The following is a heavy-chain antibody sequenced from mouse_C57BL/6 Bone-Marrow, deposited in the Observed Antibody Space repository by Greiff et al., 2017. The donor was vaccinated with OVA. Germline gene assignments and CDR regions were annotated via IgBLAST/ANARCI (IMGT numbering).Heavy chain of an antibody. CDR2: ISYDGSN. Sequence: EVKLVESGPGLVKPSQSLSLTCPVTGYSITSGYYWNWLRQFPGNKLEWMGYISYDGSNNYNPSLKNRISITRDTSKNQFFLKLNSVTTEDTATYYCARDSSGLLFFAYWGQGTLVTVSA. J-gene: IGHJ3*01. CDR3: ARDSSGLLFFAY. CDR1: GYSITSGYY. D-gene: IGHD3-2*02. V-gene: IGHV3-6*01.